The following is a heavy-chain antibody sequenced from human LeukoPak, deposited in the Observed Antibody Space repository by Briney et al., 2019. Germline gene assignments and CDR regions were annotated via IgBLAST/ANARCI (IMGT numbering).Heavy chain of an antibody. CDR2: MFRGGST. D-gene: IGHD6-13*01. CDR3: ARDQQDY. Sequence: GGSLRLSCAASGLIVSNTYMSWIRQAPGKGLEWVSIMFRGGSTYYADSVKGRFTISRDNSENMLFLQMNSLRAEDTVVYYCARDQQDYWGQGTLVTVSS. J-gene: IGHJ4*02. V-gene: IGHV3-66*01. CDR1: GLIVSNTY.